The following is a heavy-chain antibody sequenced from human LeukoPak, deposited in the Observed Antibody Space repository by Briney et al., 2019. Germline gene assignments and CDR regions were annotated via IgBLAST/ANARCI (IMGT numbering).Heavy chain of an antibody. D-gene: IGHD1-26*01. V-gene: IGHV4-59*08. Sequence: SDTLSLTCTVSGASMNNYYWSWIRQSPEKGLEWLGYVFSRGATNLNPSFKSRLIMSIDTSKNQFSLRLSSVTAADTAVYFCARSWAAKWELPGQFDSWGQGRLVSVSS. CDR1: GASMNNYY. CDR2: VFSRGAT. CDR3: ARSWAAKWELPGQFDS. J-gene: IGHJ4*02.